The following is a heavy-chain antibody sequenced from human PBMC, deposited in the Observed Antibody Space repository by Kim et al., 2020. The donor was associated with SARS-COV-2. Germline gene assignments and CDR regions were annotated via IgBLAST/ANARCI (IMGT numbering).Heavy chain of an antibody. D-gene: IGHD3-3*01. CDR3: ARDRGRITIFGVVISPWGWFDP. CDR1: GDSVSSNSAA. Sequence: SQTLSLTCAIPGDSVSSNSAAWNWIRQSPSRGLEWLGRTYYRSKWYNDYAVSVKSRITINPDTTKNQFSLQLNSVTPEDTAVYYCARDRGRITIFGVVISPWGWFDPWGQGTLVTVSS. V-gene: IGHV6-1*01. J-gene: IGHJ5*02. CDR2: TYYRSKWYN.